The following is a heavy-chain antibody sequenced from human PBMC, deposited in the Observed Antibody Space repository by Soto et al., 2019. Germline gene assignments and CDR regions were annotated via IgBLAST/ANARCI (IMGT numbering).Heavy chain of an antibody. CDR2: IIPIFGTA. D-gene: IGHD2-21*02. Sequence: GASVKVSCKASGGTFSSYAISWVRQAPGQGLEWMGGIIPIFGTANYAQKFQGRVTITADKSTSTAYMELSSLRSEDTAVYYRARAPGGDGTVYFDYWGQGTLVTVSS. V-gene: IGHV1-69*06. CDR1: GGTFSSYA. J-gene: IGHJ4*02. CDR3: ARAPGGDGTVYFDY.